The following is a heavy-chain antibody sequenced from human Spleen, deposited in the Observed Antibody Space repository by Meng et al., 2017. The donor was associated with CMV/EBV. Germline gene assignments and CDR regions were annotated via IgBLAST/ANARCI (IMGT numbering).Heavy chain of an antibody. J-gene: IGHJ3*01. CDR2: ISWHGDNT. Sequence: GGSLRLSCSASGFIFDDYTMYWVRQPPGKGLEWLSLISWHGDNTYYADSVKGRFTISRDNSKNFLYLQMSSLRPEDTALYYCAKDIRPGDGVDAYEDAFDVWGQGTTVTVSS. CDR3: AKDIRPGDGVDAYEDAFDV. CDR1: GFIFDDYT. D-gene: IGHD3-16*01. V-gene: IGHV3-43D*03.